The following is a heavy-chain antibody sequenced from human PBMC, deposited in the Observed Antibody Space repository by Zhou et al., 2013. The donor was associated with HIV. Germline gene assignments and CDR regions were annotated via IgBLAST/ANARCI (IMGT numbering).Heavy chain of an antibody. J-gene: IGHJ4*02. CDR3: ASNFFDRSDY. V-gene: IGHV1-18*01. CDR1: GYTFNIYG. CDR2: ISSYRGHT. Sequence: QVQLVQSGPEVKKPGASVKVSCKASGYTFNIYGITWVRQAPGKGLEWVGWISSYRGHTNYAQKLQGRVSVTTDTSTNTAYMEVRSLRSDDTAVYYCASNFFDRSDYWGQGTLVTVSS. D-gene: IGHD3-3*01.